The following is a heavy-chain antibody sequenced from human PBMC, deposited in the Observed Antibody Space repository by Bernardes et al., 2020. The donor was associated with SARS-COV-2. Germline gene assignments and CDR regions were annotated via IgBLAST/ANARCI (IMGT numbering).Heavy chain of an antibody. Sequence: SETLSLTFIVSGDSISNPYWTWIRQSARTGLEWIGRLHFSGSANYNPSLRSRGTMSVDTSKNKFHLELRFVTAADTALYYCAIVHWPAVKGAFDVWGQGTVVTVSS. CDR2: LHFSGSA. CDR1: GDSISNPY. CDR3: AIVHWPAVKGAFDV. J-gene: IGHJ3*01. D-gene: IGHD2-2*01. V-gene: IGHV4-4*07.